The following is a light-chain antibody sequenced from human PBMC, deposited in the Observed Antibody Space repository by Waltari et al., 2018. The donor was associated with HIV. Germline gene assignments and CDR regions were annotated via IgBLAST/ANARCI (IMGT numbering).Light chain of an antibody. Sequence: QSVLTQPPSVSGAPGQRVTISCTGGRSNIGADYAVPWYQQIPGTAPTLLISGNKNRPSGVPDRFSASKSGTSASLAITGLQAEDEADYFCQSYDRSLSASVVFGGGTKLTVL. CDR2: GNK. J-gene: IGLJ2*01. V-gene: IGLV1-40*01. CDR1: RSNIGADYA. CDR3: QSYDRSLSASVV.